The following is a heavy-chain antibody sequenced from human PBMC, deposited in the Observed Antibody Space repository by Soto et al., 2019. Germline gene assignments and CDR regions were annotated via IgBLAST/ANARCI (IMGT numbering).Heavy chain of an antibody. CDR2: ISVNSGTT. Sequence: ASVTVSCKASGYNFNTYGIAWVRQAPGQGLEWMGWISVNSGTTNYAQKIQGRVTMTTDTSSSTAFMELRSLRSDDTAVYYCARNDTSGHYSDYWGQGTLVTVSS. D-gene: IGHD3-22*01. CDR3: ARNDTSGHYSDY. J-gene: IGHJ4*02. V-gene: IGHV1-18*01. CDR1: GYNFNTYG.